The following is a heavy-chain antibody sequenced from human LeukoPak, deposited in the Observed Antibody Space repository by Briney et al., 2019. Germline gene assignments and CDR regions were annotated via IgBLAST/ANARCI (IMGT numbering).Heavy chain of an antibody. D-gene: IGHD6-19*01. Sequence: SQTLSLTCTVSGGSISSGSYYWSWIRQPPGKGLEWIGYIYYSGSTNYNPSLKSRVTISVDTSKNQFSLKLSSVTAADTAVYYCARDYSSGWSRTNWFDPWGQGTLVTVSS. V-gene: IGHV4-61*01. CDR2: IYYSGST. CDR3: ARDYSSGWSRTNWFDP. J-gene: IGHJ5*02. CDR1: GGSISSGSYY.